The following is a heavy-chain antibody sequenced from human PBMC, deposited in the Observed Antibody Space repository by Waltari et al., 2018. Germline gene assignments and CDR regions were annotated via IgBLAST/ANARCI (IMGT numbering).Heavy chain of an antibody. Sequence: EEQLVESGGGLIQPGESLRVSCAVSGFTFSRYWMNWVRQGPGKGLVWVARSNRDGSDTSYADSVKGRFTISRDNAKNTVYLQMKSLRVEDTAVYYCARMARKTYSSPVAGRDYYYGMDVWGLGTTVTVSS. CDR3: ARMARKTYSSPVAGRDYYYGMDV. J-gene: IGHJ6*02. V-gene: IGHV3-74*01. D-gene: IGHD6-13*01. CDR1: GFTFSRYW. CDR2: SNRDGSDT.